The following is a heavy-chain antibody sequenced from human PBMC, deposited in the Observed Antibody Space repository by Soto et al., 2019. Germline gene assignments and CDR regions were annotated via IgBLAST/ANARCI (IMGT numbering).Heavy chain of an antibody. CDR3: ARGYCSSTSCYTSWFDP. J-gene: IGHJ5*02. D-gene: IGHD2-2*02. CDR1: GFTFSSYS. Sequence: PGGSLRLSCAASGFTFSSYSMNWVRQAPGKGLEWVSSISSSSSYIYYADSVKGRFTISRDNAKNSLYLQMNSLRAEDTAVYYCARGYCSSTSCYTSWFDPWGQGTLVTVSS. V-gene: IGHV3-21*01. CDR2: ISSSSSYI.